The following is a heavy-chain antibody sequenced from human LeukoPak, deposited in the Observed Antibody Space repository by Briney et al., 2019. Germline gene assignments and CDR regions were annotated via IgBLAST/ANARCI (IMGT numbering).Heavy chain of an antibody. J-gene: IGHJ2*01. D-gene: IGHD2-2*01. CDR1: GFTFSSYS. CDR2: ISSSSSYI. V-gene: IGHV3-21*01. Sequence: GGSLRLSCAASGFTFSSYSMNWVRQAPGKGLEWVSSISSSSSYIYYADSVKGRFTISRDNAKNTLYLQMNSLRAEDTAVYYCARDLFDVVVPVGAGSDLWGRGTLVTVSS. CDR3: ARDLFDVVVPVGAGSDL.